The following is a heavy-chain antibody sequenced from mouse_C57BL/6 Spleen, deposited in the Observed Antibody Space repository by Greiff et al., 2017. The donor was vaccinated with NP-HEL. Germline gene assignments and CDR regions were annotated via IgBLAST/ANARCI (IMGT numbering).Heavy chain of an antibody. CDR3: ARRGLITTVVALYYYAMDY. J-gene: IGHJ4*01. D-gene: IGHD1-1*01. CDR2: IYPRSGNT. CDR1: GYTFTSYG. V-gene: IGHV1-81*01. Sequence: QVQLQQSGAELARPGASVKLSCKASGYTFTSYGISWVKQRTGQGLEWIGEIYPRSGNTYYNEKFKGKATLTADKSSSTAYMELRSLTSEDSAVYFCARRGLITTVVALYYYAMDYWGQGTSVTVSS.